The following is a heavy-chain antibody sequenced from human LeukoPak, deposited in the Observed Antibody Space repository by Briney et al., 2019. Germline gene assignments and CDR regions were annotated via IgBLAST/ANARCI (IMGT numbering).Heavy chain of an antibody. Sequence: SETLSLTCTVSGGSISSYYWSWIRQPPGKGLKWIGYIYYSGSTNYNPSLKSQVTILVDTSKNQFSLKLSSVTAADTAVYYCARGTYYDILTGPGFDPWGQGTLVTVSS. CDR3: ARGTYYDILTGPGFDP. CDR2: IYYSGST. V-gene: IGHV4-59*01. D-gene: IGHD3-9*01. J-gene: IGHJ5*02. CDR1: GGSISSYY.